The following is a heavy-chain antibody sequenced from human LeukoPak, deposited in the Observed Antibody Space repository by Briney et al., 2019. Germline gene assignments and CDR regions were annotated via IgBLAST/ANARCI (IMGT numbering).Heavy chain of an antibody. CDR2: ISGSSNYI. CDR1: GFTFSSHI. V-gene: IGHV3-21*01. Sequence: GGSLRLSCAASGFTFSSHIMNWFRQAPGKGLEWVSSISGSSNYIYYADSVKGRFTISRDNAKNSLYLQMNSQRAEDTAVYYCARDGSDYDFWSGWAGRERDYWGQGTLVTVSS. J-gene: IGHJ4*02. CDR3: ARDGSDYDFWSGWAGRERDY. D-gene: IGHD3-3*01.